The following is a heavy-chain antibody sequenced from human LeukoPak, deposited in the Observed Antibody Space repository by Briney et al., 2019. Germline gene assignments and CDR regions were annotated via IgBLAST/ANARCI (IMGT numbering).Heavy chain of an antibody. J-gene: IGHJ5*02. D-gene: IGHD3-22*01. CDR2: IYYTGRT. Sequence: KPSETLSLTCTVSGGSISGSSYYWGWIRHPPGKGLEWIGTIYYTGRTYHNPSLKSRVTISVDTSKNQFSLKLSSVTAADTAFYYCARDYDSGGYYGRWFDPWGQGTLVTVSS. CDR1: GGSISGSSYY. CDR3: ARDYDSGGYYGRWFDP. V-gene: IGHV4-39*02.